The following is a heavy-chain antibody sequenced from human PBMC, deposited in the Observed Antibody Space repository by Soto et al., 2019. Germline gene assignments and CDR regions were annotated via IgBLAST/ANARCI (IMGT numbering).Heavy chain of an antibody. Sequence: QVQLVQSGAEVKKPGSSVTVSCKASGGTFSSYTISWVRQAPGQGLEWMGGIIPIFGTANYAQKFQGRVTITADESTSTAYMELSSLISEETAVYYCARGNHRWLQLGYFDLWGRGTLFTVSS. V-gene: IGHV1-69*12. CDR2: IIPIFGTA. CDR3: ARGNHRWLQLGYFDL. CDR1: GGTFSSYT. J-gene: IGHJ2*01. D-gene: IGHD5-12*01.